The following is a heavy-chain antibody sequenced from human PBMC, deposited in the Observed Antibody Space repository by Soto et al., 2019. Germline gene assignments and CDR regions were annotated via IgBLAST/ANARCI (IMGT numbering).Heavy chain of an antibody. CDR2: IDWDDDK. D-gene: IGHD3-22*01. CDR1: GFSLSTSGMR. V-gene: IGHV2-70*04. CDR3: ARMKPFYDSSGYYDSFLDY. J-gene: IGHJ4*02. Sequence: ESGPTLVNPTPTLTMTCTFSGFSLSTSGMRVSCIRQPPGKALAWLARIDWDDDKFYSTSLKTRLTISKDTSKNQVVLTMTNMVPVDTATYYCARMKPFYDSSGYYDSFLDYWGQGTLVTVSS.